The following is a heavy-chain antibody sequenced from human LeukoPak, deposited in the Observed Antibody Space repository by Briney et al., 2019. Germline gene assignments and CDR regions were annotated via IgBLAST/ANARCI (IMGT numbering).Heavy chain of an antibody. V-gene: IGHV4-39*07. D-gene: IGHD2-15*01. Sequence: SETLSLTCTVSGGSINSSSYYWGWIRQPPGKGLEWIGEINYSGSTNYNPSLKSRVTISVDTSKNQFSLKLSSVTAADTAVYYCARGNLGYCSGGSCYWFDPWGQGTLVTVSS. CDR1: GGSINSSSYY. CDR2: INYSGST. CDR3: ARGNLGYCSGGSCYWFDP. J-gene: IGHJ5*02.